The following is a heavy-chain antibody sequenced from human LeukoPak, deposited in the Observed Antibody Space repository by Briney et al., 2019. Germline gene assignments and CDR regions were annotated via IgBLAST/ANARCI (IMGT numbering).Heavy chain of an antibody. J-gene: IGHJ4*02. CDR1: GFTFDDYA. Sequence: GGSLRLSCAASGFTFDDYAMHWVRQAPGKGLEWVSGISWNSGSIGYADSVKGRFTISRDNAKNSLYLQMNSLRAEDTALYYCAKSYSSSWYYFDYWGQGTLVTVSS. CDR3: AKSYSSSWYYFDY. V-gene: IGHV3-9*01. D-gene: IGHD6-13*01. CDR2: ISWNSGSI.